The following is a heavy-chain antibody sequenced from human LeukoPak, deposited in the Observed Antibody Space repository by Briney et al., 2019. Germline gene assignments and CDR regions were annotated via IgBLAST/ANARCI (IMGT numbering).Heavy chain of an antibody. Sequence: GASVKVSCKASGYTFTSYYMHWVRQAPGQGLEWMGIINPSGGSTSYAQKFQGRVTMTRDMSTSTVYMELSSLRSEDTAVYYCARTHMVYAPFDPWGQGTLVTVSS. CDR2: INPSGGST. J-gene: IGHJ5*02. CDR1: GYTFTSYY. D-gene: IGHD2-8*01. CDR3: ARTHMVYAPFDP. V-gene: IGHV1-46*01.